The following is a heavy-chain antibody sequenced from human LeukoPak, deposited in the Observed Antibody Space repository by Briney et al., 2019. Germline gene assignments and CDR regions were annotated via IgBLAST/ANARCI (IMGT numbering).Heavy chain of an antibody. CDR3: ARVSGCSGTSCPSGFVDS. J-gene: IGHJ4*02. Sequence: SVKVSCKASGGTFSNYVVGWVRQAPGQGLEWMGGIIPLFGSAKYAQKFQGRVTIVADESTSTAYMELSSLRSDDTAVYYCARVSGCSGTSCPSGFVDSWGQGTLVTVSS. V-gene: IGHV1-69*13. CDR2: IIPLFGSA. D-gene: IGHD2-2*01. CDR1: GGTFSNYV.